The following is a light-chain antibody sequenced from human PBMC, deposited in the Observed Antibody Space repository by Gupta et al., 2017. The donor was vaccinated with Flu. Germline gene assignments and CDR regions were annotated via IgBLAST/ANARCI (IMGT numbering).Light chain of an antibody. CDR3: QTWDTAFWV. CDR2: VNGDGSH. V-gene: IGLV4-69*01. CDR1: SGPTYYA. Sequence: QLVLTQSPSASASLGASVKLTCTLSSGPTYYAIAWHQQQPGKGPRYLMKVNGDGSHSRADGIPYRFSGSSSGAARHLTISTLQSEDEADYYSQTWDTAFWVFGGGTKLTVL. J-gene: IGLJ3*02.